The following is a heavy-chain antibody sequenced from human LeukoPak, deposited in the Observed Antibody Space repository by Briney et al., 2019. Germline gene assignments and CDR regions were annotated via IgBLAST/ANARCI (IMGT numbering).Heavy chain of an antibody. J-gene: IGHJ4*02. CDR1: GFTITSYP. D-gene: IGHD1-1*01. Sequence: AGGSLRLSCGASGFTITSYPMSWVRQAPGKGLEWVSVIGTGGNTNYADSVKGRFTISRDNSKNTLYLQMNSLRAEDTALYYCATRTGSMSYYFDYWGQGTLVTVSS. CDR2: IGTGGNT. CDR3: ATRTGSMSYYFDY. V-gene: IGHV3-23*01.